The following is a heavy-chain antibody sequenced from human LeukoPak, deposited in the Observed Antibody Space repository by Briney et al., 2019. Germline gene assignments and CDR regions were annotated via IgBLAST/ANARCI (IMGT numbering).Heavy chain of an antibody. J-gene: IGHJ5*02. CDR2: LSGSGDGQ. CDR1: GFTFTNYG. V-gene: IGHV3-23*01. Sequence: GGSLRLSCSASGFTFTNYGMSWVRQAPGKGLEWVSGLSGSGDGQFYADSVEGRFTISRDIFNNIWYLQMNSLRAEDTAVYYCAKGCQCPSGLSSWFDPRGQGTLVAVFS. D-gene: IGHD1-14*01. CDR3: AKGCQCPSGLSSWFDP.